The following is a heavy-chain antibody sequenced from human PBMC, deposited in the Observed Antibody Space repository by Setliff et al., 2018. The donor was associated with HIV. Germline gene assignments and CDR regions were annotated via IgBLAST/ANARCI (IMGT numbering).Heavy chain of an antibody. V-gene: IGHV4-39*01. CDR2: IHYNERT. D-gene: IGHD3-10*01. Sequence: SETLSLTCTVSGGSASNSRYYWAWIRQPPGKGLEYIGSIHYNERTYYNPSLKSRVAISIDTSKNQFSLKLNSVTAADTAVYYCATIPAYYYGSGSYPGAFDIWGQGTMVTVS. J-gene: IGHJ3*02. CDR3: ATIPAYYYGSGSYPGAFDI. CDR1: GGSASNSRYY.